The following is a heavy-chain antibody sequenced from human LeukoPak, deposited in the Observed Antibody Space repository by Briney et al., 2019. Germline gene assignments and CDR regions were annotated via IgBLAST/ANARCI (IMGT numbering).Heavy chain of an antibody. CDR1: GFTLSSYA. J-gene: IGHJ4*02. D-gene: IGHD1-26*01. CDR3: ASSGGSWELLAYFDY. Sequence: GGSLRLSCAAYGFTLSSYAMHWVRRAPGKGLEWVAVISYDGSNKYYADSVKGRFTISRDNSKNTLYLQMNSLRAEDTAVYYCASSGGSWELLAYFDYWGQGTLVTVSS. CDR2: ISYDGSNK. V-gene: IGHV3-30*01.